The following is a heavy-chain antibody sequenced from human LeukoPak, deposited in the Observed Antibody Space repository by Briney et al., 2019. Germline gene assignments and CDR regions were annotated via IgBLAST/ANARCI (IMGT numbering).Heavy chain of an antibody. CDR2: ISRSSSNR. J-gene: IGHJ4*02. D-gene: IGHD2-15*01. Sequence: GGSLRLSCAASGYTFSTYTMHWVRHAPGEGLECLSSISRSSSNRYYADSVKGRFTISRDNARNSVYLQMKSLRAEDTAIYYCATLMVGPTDLHDYWGEGTQVTVSS. V-gene: IGHV3-21*01. CDR3: ATLMVGPTDLHDY. CDR1: GYTFSTYT.